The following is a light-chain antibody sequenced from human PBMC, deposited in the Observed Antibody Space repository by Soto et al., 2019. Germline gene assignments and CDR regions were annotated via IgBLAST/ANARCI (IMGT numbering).Light chain of an antibody. J-gene: IGKJ2*01. Sequence: DIQMTQSPSTVSASVGDRVTITCRASQPISSWLAWFRQRPGKAPELLIYAASTLHSGVPSRFSGSGSGTDFALTISGLHPEDFATYYCQQASSFPHTFGQGTRVDIK. CDR1: QPISSW. V-gene: IGKV1-12*01. CDR2: AAS. CDR3: QQASSFPHT.